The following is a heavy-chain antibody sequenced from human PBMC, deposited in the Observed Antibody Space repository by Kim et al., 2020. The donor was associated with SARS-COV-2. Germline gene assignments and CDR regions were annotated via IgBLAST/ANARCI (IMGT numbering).Heavy chain of an antibody. V-gene: IGHV4-30-2*05. CDR3: ARTMVRGVITTVDY. Sequence: SPARRSLVTLSRDTSKNQFSLRLSSVTAADTAVYYCARTMVRGVITTVDYWGQGTLVTVSS. J-gene: IGHJ4*02. D-gene: IGHD3-10*01.